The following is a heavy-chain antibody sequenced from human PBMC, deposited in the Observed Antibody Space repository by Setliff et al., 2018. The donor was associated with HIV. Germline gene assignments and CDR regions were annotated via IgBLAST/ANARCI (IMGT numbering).Heavy chain of an antibody. CDR2: ISANNGNT. J-gene: IGHJ4*02. CDR1: GYTFTRYG. D-gene: IGHD3-22*01. CDR3: ARHASTWYYESSGPHFDY. Sequence: ASVKVSCKASGYTFTRYGISWVRQAPGQGLEWMGWISANNGNTNYAQKLQGRVTMTTDTSTSAAYMELRSLRSDDTAVYYCARHASTWYYESSGPHFDYWGQGTLVTVSS. V-gene: IGHV1-18*01.